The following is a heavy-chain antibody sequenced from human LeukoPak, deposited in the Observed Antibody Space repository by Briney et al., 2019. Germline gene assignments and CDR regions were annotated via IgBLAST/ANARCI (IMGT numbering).Heavy chain of an antibody. V-gene: IGHV1-2*02. CDR2: INPNSGGA. J-gene: IGHJ3*02. D-gene: IGHD3-22*01. CDR1: GYTFTGYY. Sequence: ASVKVSCKASGYTFTGYYMHWVRQAPGQGLEWMGWINPNSGGANYAQKFQGRVTMTRDTSISTAYMELSRLRSDDTAVYYCARVLPRRGYYYDSSGYYLDAFDIWGQGTMVTVSS. CDR3: ARVLPRRGYYYDSSGYYLDAFDI.